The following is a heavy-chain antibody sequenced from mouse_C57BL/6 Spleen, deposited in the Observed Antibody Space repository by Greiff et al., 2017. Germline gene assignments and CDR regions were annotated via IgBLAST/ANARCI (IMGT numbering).Heavy chain of an antibody. CDR2: IDPENGDT. Sequence: DVQLQESGAELVRPGASVKLSCTASGFNIKDDYMHWVKQRPEQGLEWIGWIDPENGDTEYASKFQGKATITADTSSNTAYLQLSSLTSEDTAVYYCTSYGYDGGLAYWGQGTLVTVSA. CDR3: TSYGYDGGLAY. D-gene: IGHD2-2*01. CDR1: GFNIKDDY. J-gene: IGHJ3*01. V-gene: IGHV14-4*01.